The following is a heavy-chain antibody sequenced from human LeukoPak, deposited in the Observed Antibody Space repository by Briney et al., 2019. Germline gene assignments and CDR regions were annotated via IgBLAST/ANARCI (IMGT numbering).Heavy chain of an antibody. CDR1: GFTFRDYY. CDR3: ARGLWLRGDEAFDI. CDR2: ISSSASSI. D-gene: IGHD5-18*01. Sequence: GGSLRLSCAASGFTFRDYYMSWIRQSPGKGLEWISYISSSASSIYYADSVKGRSTISRDNAKNSLYLQMNSLRAEDTAVYYCARGLWLRGDEAFDIWGQGTMVTVSS. V-gene: IGHV3-11*04. J-gene: IGHJ3*02.